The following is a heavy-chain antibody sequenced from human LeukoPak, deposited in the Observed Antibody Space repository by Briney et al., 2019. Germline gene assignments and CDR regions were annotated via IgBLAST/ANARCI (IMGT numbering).Heavy chain of an antibody. CDR3: STLYRLDP. J-gene: IGHJ5*02. V-gene: IGHV3-15*01. D-gene: IGHD2/OR15-2a*01. Sequence: YPGGYLRLSCATSGFTFSNAWMSWVRQAPGKGLEWVGRIKSKSEAGTPDYAAPVKGRFTISRDDSKNTLYLQMNNLKTEDTAVYYCSTLYRLDPWGQGTLVTVSS. CDR2: IKSKSEAGTP. CDR1: GFTFSNAW.